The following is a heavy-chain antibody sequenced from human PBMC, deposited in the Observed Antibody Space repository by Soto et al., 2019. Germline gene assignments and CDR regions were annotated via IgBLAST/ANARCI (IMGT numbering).Heavy chain of an antibody. CDR3: ARDGRQYGGQDYYYYGMDV. CDR2: IYYSGST. V-gene: IGHV4-30-4*01. Sequence: SETLSLTCTVSGGSISSGDYYWSWIRHPPGKGLEWIGYIYYSGSTYYNPSLKSRVTISVDTSKNQFSLKLSSVTAADTAVYYCARDGRQYGGQDYYYYGMDVWGQGTTVTVSS. CDR1: GGSISSGDYY. D-gene: IGHD4-17*01. J-gene: IGHJ6*02.